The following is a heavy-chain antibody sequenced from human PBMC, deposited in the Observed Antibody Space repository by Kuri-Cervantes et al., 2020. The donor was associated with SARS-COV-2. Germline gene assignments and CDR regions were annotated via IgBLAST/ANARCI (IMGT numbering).Heavy chain of an antibody. D-gene: IGHD3-22*01. CDR2: ISYDGSNK. Sequence: GGSLRLSCAASGFTFSSYGMHWVRQAPGKGLEWVAVISYDGSNKYYADSVKGRFTISRDNSKNTLYLQMNSLSAGDTAVYYCARGGGGYYQTYFDYWGQGTLVTVSS. J-gene: IGHJ4*02. CDR1: GFTFSSYG. CDR3: ARGGGGYYQTYFDY. V-gene: IGHV3-30*03.